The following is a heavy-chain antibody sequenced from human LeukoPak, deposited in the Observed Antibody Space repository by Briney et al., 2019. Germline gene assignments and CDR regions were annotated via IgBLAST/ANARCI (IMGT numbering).Heavy chain of an antibody. Sequence: QPGGSLRLSCAASGFTFSSYSMNWVRQAPGKGLEWVSYISTSSSIIYYADSVKGRFTISRDNAKNSLYLQMNSLRAEDTAVYYCARDARGIVGATWKFDYWGQGTLVTVSS. D-gene: IGHD1-26*01. CDR1: GFTFSSYS. CDR3: ARDARGIVGATWKFDY. J-gene: IGHJ4*02. V-gene: IGHV3-48*01. CDR2: ISTSSSII.